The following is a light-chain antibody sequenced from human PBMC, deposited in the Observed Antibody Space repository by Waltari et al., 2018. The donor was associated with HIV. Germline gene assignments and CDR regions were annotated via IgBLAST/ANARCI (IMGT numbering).Light chain of an antibody. V-gene: IGLV2-14*03. Sequence: QSALTQPASVSGSPGQSITISCTGTRSDLGDYDFVAWYQQHPDNAPKLIIFDVTDRPSGVSTRFSGSKSGNTASLTISGLQPEDEADYFCCSYSLTRTLVFGSGTTVTVL. J-gene: IGLJ1*01. CDR3: CSYSLTRTLV. CDR2: DVT. CDR1: RSDLGDYDF.